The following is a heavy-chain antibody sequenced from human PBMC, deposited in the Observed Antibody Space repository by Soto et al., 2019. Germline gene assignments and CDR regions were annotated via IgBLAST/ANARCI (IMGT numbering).Heavy chain of an antibody. Sequence: QVQLVQSGAEVKKPGASVKVSCKASGYTFTSYGISWVRQAPGQGLEWMGWISAYNGNTNYAQKLQGRVTMTTDTSTSTAYMELRSLRSDDTAVYYCAIVFRQQLVGAGNWCDPWGQGTLFTVSA. J-gene: IGHJ5*02. D-gene: IGHD6-13*01. CDR1: GYTFTSYG. CDR3: AIVFRQQLVGAGNWCDP. CDR2: ISAYNGNT. V-gene: IGHV1-18*04.